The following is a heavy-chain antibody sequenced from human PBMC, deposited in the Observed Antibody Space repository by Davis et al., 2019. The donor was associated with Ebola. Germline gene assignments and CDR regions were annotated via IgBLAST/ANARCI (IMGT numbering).Heavy chain of an antibody. D-gene: IGHD3-3*01. J-gene: IGHJ5*02. Sequence: AASVKVSCKASGYTFSSYYLNWVRQAPGQGLEWMGIINPSGGSTNYAQKLQGRVTMTTDTSTSTAYMELRSLRSDDTAVYYCARGPHLYYDFWSGSPRENWFDPWGQGTLVTVSS. CDR1: GYTFSSYY. CDR3: ARGPHLYYDFWSGSPRENWFDP. CDR2: INPSGGST. V-gene: IGHV1-46*01.